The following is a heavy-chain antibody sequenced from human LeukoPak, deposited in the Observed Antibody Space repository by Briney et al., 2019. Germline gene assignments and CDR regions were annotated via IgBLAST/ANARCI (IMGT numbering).Heavy chain of an antibody. CDR3: ARDQSIVVVPAAKFDP. D-gene: IGHD2-2*01. CDR2: INPNSGGT. CDR1: GYTFTGYY. V-gene: IGHV1-2*02. Sequence: GASVKVSCKASGYTFTGYYMHWVRQAPGQGLGWVGWINPNSGGTNYAQKFQGRVTMTRDTSISTAYMELSRLRSDDTAVYYCARDQSIVVVPAAKFDPWGQGTLVTVSS. J-gene: IGHJ5*02.